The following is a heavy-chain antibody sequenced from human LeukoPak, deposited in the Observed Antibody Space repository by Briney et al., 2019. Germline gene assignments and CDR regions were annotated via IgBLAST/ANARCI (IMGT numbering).Heavy chain of an antibody. D-gene: IGHD3-9*01. CDR1: GFTFSSYG. Sequence: PGGSLRLCCAASGFTFSSYGMHWVRQAPGKGLEWVAVISYDGSNKYYADSVKGRFTISRDNSKNTLYLQMNSLRAEDTAVYYCAKISYDILTGYYAPDAFDIWGQGTMVTVSS. J-gene: IGHJ3*02. CDR2: ISYDGSNK. CDR3: AKISYDILTGYYAPDAFDI. V-gene: IGHV3-30*18.